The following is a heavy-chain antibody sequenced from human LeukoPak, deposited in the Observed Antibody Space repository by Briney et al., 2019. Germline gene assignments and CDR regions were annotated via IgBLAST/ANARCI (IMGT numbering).Heavy chain of an antibody. CDR1: GYTFTGYY. J-gene: IGHJ5*02. D-gene: IGHD3-22*01. CDR2: INPNSGGT. V-gene: IGHV1-2*02. Sequence: ASVKVSCKASGYTFTGYYMHWVRQAPGQGLEWMGWINPNSGGTNYAQKFQGRVTMTRDTSISTAYMELSRLRSDDTAVYYCARDLEYYYDSSGYSWGQGTLVTVSS. CDR3: ARDLEYYYDSSGYS.